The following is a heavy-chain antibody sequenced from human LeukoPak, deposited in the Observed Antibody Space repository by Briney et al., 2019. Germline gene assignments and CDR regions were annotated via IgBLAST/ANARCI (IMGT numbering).Heavy chain of an antibody. CDR1: GFTFSSYW. Sequence: GRSLRLSCAASGFTFSSYWMAWVRQAPGKGLEWVANIKQDGSEKYYVDSVKGRFTISRDNAKNSLYLQMSSLRAEDTAVYYCARVNNYINVWGQGTTVTVSS. CDR2: IKQDGSEK. J-gene: IGHJ6*03. V-gene: IGHV3-7*01. D-gene: IGHD2/OR15-2a*01. CDR3: ARVNNYINV.